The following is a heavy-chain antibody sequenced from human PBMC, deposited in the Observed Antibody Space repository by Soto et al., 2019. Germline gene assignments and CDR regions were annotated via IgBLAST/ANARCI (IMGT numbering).Heavy chain of an antibody. CDR1: GGTFSRYT. CDR2: IIPIMGIA. D-gene: IGHD6-13*01. V-gene: IGHV1-69*04. CDR3: ARDQQGSEHKWFDP. J-gene: IGHJ5*02. Sequence: QVQLVQSGAEVKKPGSSVKVSCKASGGTFSRYTLSWVRQAPGQGLEWMGRIIPIMGIANYAQKFQGRVTITADKSTSTAYMELSSLKSEDTAVYYCARDQQGSEHKWFDPWGQGTLVTVSS.